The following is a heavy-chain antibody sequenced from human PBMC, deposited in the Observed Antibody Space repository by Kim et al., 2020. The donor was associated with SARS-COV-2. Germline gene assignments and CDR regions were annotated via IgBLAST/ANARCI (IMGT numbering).Heavy chain of an antibody. CDR2: ISYDGSTN. CDR3: SSIRSFDYF. V-gene: IGHV3-30-3*01. J-gene: IGHJ4*01. CDR1: GFTFSSYA. Sequence: GGSLRLSCAASGFTFSSYAMHWVRQAPGKGLEWVAVISYDGSTNYSASSLTRLFTFSRYSSNPPLFLQINLLTSDASSFYFSSSIRSFDYF.